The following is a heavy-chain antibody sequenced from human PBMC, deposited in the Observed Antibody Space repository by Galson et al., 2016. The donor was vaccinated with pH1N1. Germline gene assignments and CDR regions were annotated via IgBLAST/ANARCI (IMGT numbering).Heavy chain of an antibody. Sequence: LRLSCAASGFTFDDYAMYWVRQAPGKGLEWVSGISWDSGSIGYADSVKGRFTISRDNAKNSLCLQMNSLRAEDTALYYCAKVRGYSYGPFEYWGQGTLVTVSS. CDR3: AKVRGYSYGPFEY. CDR1: GFTFDDYA. V-gene: IGHV3-9*01. J-gene: IGHJ4*02. D-gene: IGHD5-18*01. CDR2: ISWDSGSI.